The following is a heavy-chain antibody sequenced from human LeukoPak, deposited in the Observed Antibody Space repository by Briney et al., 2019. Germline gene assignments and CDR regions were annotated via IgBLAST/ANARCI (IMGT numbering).Heavy chain of an antibody. D-gene: IGHD4-17*01. Sequence: PGGSLRLSCAASGFTFNTYAMSWVSQAPGKGLEWVSGISVNGGNTYYADSVKGRFTISRDNSKNTLYLQMKSLRAEDTAVYYCAKQNGDYENWFDPWGQGTLVTVSS. CDR1: GFTFNTYA. V-gene: IGHV3-23*01. CDR3: AKQNGDYENWFDP. CDR2: ISVNGGNT. J-gene: IGHJ5*02.